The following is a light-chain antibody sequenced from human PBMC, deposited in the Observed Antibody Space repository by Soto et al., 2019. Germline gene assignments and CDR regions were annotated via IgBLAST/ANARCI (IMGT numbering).Light chain of an antibody. J-gene: IGLJ1*01. Sequence: SVLTSPHSGSGAPGQSVTIPLTGNNNEIGGYRYVSWYQQHPCKAPRLIIYDVTERPSGVPDRFSGSKSGNTASLTISGLQAEDEADYYCCSYTGSYSYVFGIGTKVTVL. CDR1: NNEIGGYRY. CDR3: CSYTGSYSYV. CDR2: DVT. V-gene: IGLV2-11*02.